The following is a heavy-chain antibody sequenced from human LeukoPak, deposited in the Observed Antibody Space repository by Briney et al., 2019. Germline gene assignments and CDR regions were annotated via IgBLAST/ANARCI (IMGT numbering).Heavy chain of an antibody. Sequence: PGESLQISCKCSGYSFISHWIGWVRPMPGKGLEWMGMIYPGDSDTRYSPSFQGQVTISADKSISTAYLQWSSLKASDTAMYYCARRQAGFDFWGQGTLVTVSS. CDR1: GYSFISHW. CDR2: IYPGDSDT. J-gene: IGHJ4*02. V-gene: IGHV5-51*01. CDR3: ARRQAGFDF.